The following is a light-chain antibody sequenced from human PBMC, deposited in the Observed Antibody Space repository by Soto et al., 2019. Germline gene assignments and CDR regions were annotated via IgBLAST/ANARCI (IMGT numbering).Light chain of an antibody. V-gene: IGKV3-15*01. CDR1: QSLSRY. J-gene: IGKJ4*01. CDR3: QQYYNIPLT. CDR2: GAS. Sequence: EIVMTQSPATLSLSPGEGATLSCRASQSLSRYFLAWYQQKPGQAPRLLIYGASTRATGIPARFSGSGSGTEFTLTISSLQAEDVAVYYCQQYYNIPLTFGGGTKVDIK.